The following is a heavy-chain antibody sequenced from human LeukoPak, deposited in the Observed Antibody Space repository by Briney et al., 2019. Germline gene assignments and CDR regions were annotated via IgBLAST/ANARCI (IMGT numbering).Heavy chain of an antibody. V-gene: IGHV4-38-2*02. Sequence: PSETLSLTCTVSGYSISSGYYWGWIRQPPGKGLEWIGSIYHSGSTYYNPSLKSRVTISVDTSKNQSSLKLSSVTAADTAVYYCARDLGYDSSGYFLRQGNWFDPWGQGTLVTVSS. CDR3: ARDLGYDSSGYFLRQGNWFDP. J-gene: IGHJ5*02. CDR2: IYHSGST. D-gene: IGHD3-22*01. CDR1: GYSISSGYY.